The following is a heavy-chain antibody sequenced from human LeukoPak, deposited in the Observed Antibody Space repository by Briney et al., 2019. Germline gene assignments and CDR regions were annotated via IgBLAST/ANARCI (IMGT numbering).Heavy chain of an antibody. CDR1: GGSISSSDFW. CDR2: FYYNGSP. V-gene: IGHV4-39*01. Sequence: SETLSLTCSVSGGSISSSDFWWGWLRQPPGKGLEWITNFYYNGSPYYNPSLMSRVTISVDTSKHHFSLKLNSVTAADTAVYYCTRHGGGYYYFDYWGRGTLVTVSS. CDR3: TRHGGGYYYFDY. J-gene: IGHJ4*02. D-gene: IGHD2-21*01.